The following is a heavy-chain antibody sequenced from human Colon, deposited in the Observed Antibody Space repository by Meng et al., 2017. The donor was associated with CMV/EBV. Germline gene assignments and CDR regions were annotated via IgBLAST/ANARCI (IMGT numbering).Heavy chain of an antibody. CDR1: GFSFNYYE. J-gene: IGHJ3*02. CDR2: ISSSAMTV. D-gene: IGHD3-3*01. V-gene: IGHV3-48*03. Sequence: GGSLRLSCVASGFSFNYYEMNWVRQAPGKGLEWISYISSSAMTVQYAESVKGRFTISRDNAKNSLYLQMNGLRAEDTAVYYCARDVFRGEAFDIWGQGTLVTVSS. CDR3: ARDVFRGEAFDI.